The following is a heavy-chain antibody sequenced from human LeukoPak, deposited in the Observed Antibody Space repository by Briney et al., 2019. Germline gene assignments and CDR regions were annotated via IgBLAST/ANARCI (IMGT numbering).Heavy chain of an antibody. D-gene: IGHD2/OR15-2a*01. Sequence: GGSLRLSCAASGFTFISYSMHWVRQPPGKGLEWVAVTSYDESIKYYSDSVKGRFTISRDNSKNTLYLQMNSLRVEDTAVYYCVRGGLSSSWFDPWGQGTLVTVSS. CDR2: TSYDESIK. V-gene: IGHV3-30-3*01. CDR1: GFTFISYS. CDR3: VRGGLSSSWFDP. J-gene: IGHJ5*02.